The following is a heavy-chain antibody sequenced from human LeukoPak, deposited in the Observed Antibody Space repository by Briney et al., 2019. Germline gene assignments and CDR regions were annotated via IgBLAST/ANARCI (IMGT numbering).Heavy chain of an antibody. CDR2: INAGNGNT. J-gene: IGHJ4*02. Sequence: ASVNVSCKASGYSFTSIAIHWVRQATGQSLERMGWINAGNGNTKYSQKFQGRVTITRDTSASTAYMELSSLRSEDTAVYYCARPQLYSSGWSFDYWGQGTLVTVSS. D-gene: IGHD6-19*01. CDR1: GYSFTSIA. CDR3: ARPQLYSSGWSFDY. V-gene: IGHV1-3*01.